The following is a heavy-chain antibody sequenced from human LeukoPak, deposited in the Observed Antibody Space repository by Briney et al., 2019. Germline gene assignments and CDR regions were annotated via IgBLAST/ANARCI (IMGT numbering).Heavy chain of an antibody. J-gene: IGHJ6*02. CDR3: AKVHYYDSSGYYYYYYGMDV. Sequence: GGSLRLSCAASGFTFSSYAMNWVRRAPGKGLEWVSGISGGGGSTYYADSVKGRFTISRDNSKNTLYLQMNSLRAEDTAVYYCAKVHYYDSSGYYYYYYGMDVWGQGTTVTVSS. CDR1: GFTFSSYA. V-gene: IGHV3-23*01. CDR2: ISGGGGST. D-gene: IGHD3-22*01.